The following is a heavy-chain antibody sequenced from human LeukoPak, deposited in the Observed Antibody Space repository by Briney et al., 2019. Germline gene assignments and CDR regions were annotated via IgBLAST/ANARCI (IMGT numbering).Heavy chain of an antibody. V-gene: IGHV1-3*01. D-gene: IGHD6-19*01. J-gene: IGHJ6*02. CDR2: INAGNGNT. CDR1: GYTFTSYA. CDR3: ARGYRELAVAGINYYYYGMDV. Sequence: ASVKVSCKASGYTFTSYAMHWVRQAPGQRLEWMGWINAGNGNTKYSQKFQGRVTMTRNTSISTAYMELSSLRSDDTAVYYCARGYRELAVAGINYYYYGMDVWGQGTTVTVSS.